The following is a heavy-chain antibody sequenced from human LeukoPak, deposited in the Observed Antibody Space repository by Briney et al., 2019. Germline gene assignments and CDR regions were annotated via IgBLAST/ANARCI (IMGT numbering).Heavy chain of an antibody. Sequence: SQTLSLTCTVSGGSISSGDYHWSWIRQPPGKGLEWIGYIYYSGSTYYNPSLKSRVTISVDTSKNQFSLKLSSVTAADTAVYYCARDLLADDMDVWGKGTTVTVSS. CDR2: IYYSGST. CDR1: GGSISSGDYH. CDR3: ARDLLADDMDV. V-gene: IGHV4-30-4*08. J-gene: IGHJ6*03.